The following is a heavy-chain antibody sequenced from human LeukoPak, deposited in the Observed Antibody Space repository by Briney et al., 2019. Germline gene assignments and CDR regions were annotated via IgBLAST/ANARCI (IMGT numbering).Heavy chain of an antibody. D-gene: IGHD1-26*01. CDR2: ISYDGSNK. V-gene: IGHV3-30-3*01. J-gene: IGHJ4*02. Sequence: GGSLRLSCAASGFTFSSYAMHWVRQAPGKGLEWVAVISYDGSNKYYADSVKGRFTISRDNSKNTLYLQMNSLRAEDTAVYYCAKDLWVDWGQGTLVTVSS. CDR3: AKDLWVD. CDR1: GFTFSSYA.